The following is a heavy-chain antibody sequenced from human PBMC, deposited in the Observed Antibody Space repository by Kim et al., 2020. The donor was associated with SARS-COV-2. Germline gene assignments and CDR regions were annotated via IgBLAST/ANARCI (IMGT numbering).Heavy chain of an antibody. CDR2: IRSKAYGGTT. Sequence: GGSLRLSCTASGFTFGDYAMSWFRQAPGKGLEWVGFIRSKAYGGTTDYAASVKGRFPISRDDSKSIAYLQMNSLKTEDRAVYYCTKDRRVLWFGEFGYYHGMGVWGQGTTVTVSS. CDR1: GFTFGDYA. CDR3: TKDRRVLWFGEFGYYHGMGV. V-gene: IGHV3-49*03. J-gene: IGHJ6*02. D-gene: IGHD3-10*01.